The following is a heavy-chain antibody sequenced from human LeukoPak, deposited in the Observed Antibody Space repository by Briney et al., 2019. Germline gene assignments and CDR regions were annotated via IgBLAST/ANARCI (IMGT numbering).Heavy chain of an antibody. CDR3: ARAYVDIYYYYMDV. Sequence: GGSLRLSCAASGFTFSTCWMSWIRQAPGKGLEWVSYISSSGSTIYYADSVKGRFTISRDNAKNSLYLQMNSLRAEDTAVYYCARAYVDIYYYYMDVWGKGTTVTVSS. J-gene: IGHJ6*03. CDR1: GFTFSTCW. D-gene: IGHD3-16*01. V-gene: IGHV3-11*04. CDR2: ISSSGSTI.